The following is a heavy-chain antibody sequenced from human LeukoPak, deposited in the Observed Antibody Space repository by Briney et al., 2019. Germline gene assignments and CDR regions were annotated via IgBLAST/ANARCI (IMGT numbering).Heavy chain of an antibody. Sequence: GGSLRLSCAASGFTFSSYEMNWVRQAPGKGLEWVSSISNTYNHIYYTDSLKGRFTISRDNAENSIYLQMNSLRAEDTAVYYCARAEFSRSPFDSWGQGTLVTVSS. V-gene: IGHV3-21*01. J-gene: IGHJ4*02. D-gene: IGHD6-6*01. CDR1: GFTFSSYE. CDR3: ARAEFSRSPFDS. CDR2: ISNTYNHI.